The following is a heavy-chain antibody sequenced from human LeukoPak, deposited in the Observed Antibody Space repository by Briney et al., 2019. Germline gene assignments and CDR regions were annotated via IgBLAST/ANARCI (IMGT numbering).Heavy chain of an antibody. D-gene: IGHD1-26*01. V-gene: IGHV4-30-2*01. J-gene: IGHJ4*02. CDR1: GGSISSGGYS. Sequence: SETLSLTCAVSGGSISSGGYSWSWIRQPPGKGLEWIGYIYHSGGTYYNPSLKSRVTISVDRSKNQFSLKLSSVTAADTAVYYCAGGGELPFDYWGQGTLVTVSS. CDR2: IYHSGGT. CDR3: AGGGELPFDY.